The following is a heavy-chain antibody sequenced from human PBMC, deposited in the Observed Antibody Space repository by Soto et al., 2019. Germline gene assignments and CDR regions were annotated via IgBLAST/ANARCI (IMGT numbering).Heavy chain of an antibody. CDR2: ISGSGGST. V-gene: IGHV3-23*01. CDR1: GVTFSRYS. D-gene: IGHD3-22*01. Sequence: XGSLIVSWASSGVTFSRYSVSLVLQAPGKGLEWVSAISGSGGSTYFRDTVRGRFTISRDNSKNTLYLQMDSLRAEDTAVYYCAKDSISSDGGYYLYYFDSCGQGTLVTVSS. J-gene: IGHJ4*02. CDR3: AKDSISSDGGYYLYYFDS.